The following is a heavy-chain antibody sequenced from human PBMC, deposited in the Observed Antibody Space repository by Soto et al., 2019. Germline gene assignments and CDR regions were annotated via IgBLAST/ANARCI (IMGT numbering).Heavy chain of an antibody. CDR2: ISYDGSNK. Sequence: PGGSLRLSCAASGFTFISYGMHWVRQAPGKGLGWVAVISYDGSNKYYADSVKGRFTIARDNSKNTLYLQMNSLRAEDTAVYYCANLGRLWYPYYYYGMDVWGQGNTVTVSS. V-gene: IGHV3-30*18. D-gene: IGHD5-18*01. CDR1: GFTFISYG. J-gene: IGHJ6*02. CDR3: ANLGRLWYPYYYYGMDV.